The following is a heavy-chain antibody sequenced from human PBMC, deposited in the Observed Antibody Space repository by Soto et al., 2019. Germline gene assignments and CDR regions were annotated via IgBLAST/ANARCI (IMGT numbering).Heavy chain of an antibody. V-gene: IGHV4-39*01. CDR2: IYYSGST. D-gene: IGHD3-3*01. J-gene: IGHJ6*02. CDR3: ARHNGYYDFWSGYYIGYGMDV. Sequence: PSETLSLTCTVSGGSISSSSYYWGWIRQPPWKGLEWIGSIYYSGSTYYNPSLKSRVTISVDTSKNQFSLKLSSVTAADTAVYYCARHNGYYDFWSGYYIGYGMDVWGQGXTVTVYS. CDR1: GGSISSSSYY.